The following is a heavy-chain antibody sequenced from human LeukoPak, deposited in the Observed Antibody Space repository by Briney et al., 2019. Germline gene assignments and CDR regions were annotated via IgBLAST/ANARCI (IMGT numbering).Heavy chain of an antibody. Sequence: AGGSLRLSCAASGFTFSDYYMSWIRQAPGKGLEWVSYISSSSSYTNYADSVKGRFTISRDNSKNTLYLQMNSLRAEDTAVYYCAKDSMVVAATPPDYWGQGTLVTVSS. J-gene: IGHJ4*02. D-gene: IGHD2-15*01. CDR1: GFTFSDYY. V-gene: IGHV3-11*06. CDR3: AKDSMVVAATPPDY. CDR2: ISSSSSYT.